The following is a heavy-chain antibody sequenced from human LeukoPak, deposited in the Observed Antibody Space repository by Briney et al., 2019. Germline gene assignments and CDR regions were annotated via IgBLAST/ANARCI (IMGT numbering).Heavy chain of an antibody. CDR1: GYSISSGYQ. Sequence: SETLSLTCTVSGYSISSGYQWAWIRQPPGKGLEWIASIHHSGATYYSPSLKSRVTMSVDTSKNQFSLKLSSVTAADTAVYYCARDGYYDSSGYYLPLDYWGQGTLVTVSS. J-gene: IGHJ4*02. D-gene: IGHD3-22*01. CDR2: IHHSGAT. V-gene: IGHV4-38-2*02. CDR3: ARDGYYDSSGYYLPLDY.